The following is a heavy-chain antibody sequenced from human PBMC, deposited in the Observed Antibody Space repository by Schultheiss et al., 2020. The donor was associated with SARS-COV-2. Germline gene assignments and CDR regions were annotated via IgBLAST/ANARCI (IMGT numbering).Heavy chain of an antibody. D-gene: IGHD2-8*01. CDR1: GFTFSSYA. Sequence: GESLKISCAASGFTFSSYAMSWVRQAPGKGLEWVSAISGSGGSTYYADSVKGRFTISRDNSKNTLYLQMNSLRAEDTAVYYCARVLGTYRMRDAFDIWGQGTMVTVSS. J-gene: IGHJ3*02. V-gene: IGHV3-23*01. CDR2: ISGSGGST. CDR3: ARVLGTYRMRDAFDI.